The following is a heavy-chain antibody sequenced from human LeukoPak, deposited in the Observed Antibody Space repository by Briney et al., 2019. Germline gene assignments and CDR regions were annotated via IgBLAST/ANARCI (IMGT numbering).Heavy chain of an antibody. D-gene: IGHD6-19*01. CDR1: GYTFTRYY. V-gene: IGHV1-46*01. CDR2: INPSGGST. CDR3: VIEGYSSGWYYFDY. Sequence: ASVKVSCKASGYTFTRYYMHWVRQAPGQGLEWMGIINPSGGSTSYAQKFQGRVTMPRDTSTSTVYMELSSLRSEDTAVYYCVIEGYSSGWYYFDYWGQGTLVTVSS. J-gene: IGHJ4*02.